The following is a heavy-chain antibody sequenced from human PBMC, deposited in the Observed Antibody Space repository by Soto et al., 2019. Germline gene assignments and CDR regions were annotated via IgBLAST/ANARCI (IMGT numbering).Heavy chain of an antibody. D-gene: IGHD1-1*01. CDR1: CGYISSSNW. Sequence: PTEILSLTGAVSCGYISSSNWWSWVRQPPGKGLEWIGEIYHSGSTNYNPSLKSRVTISVDKSKNQFSLKLSSVTAADTAVYYWARDDESGECPFDYWGQGTLVTVSS. V-gene: IGHV4-4*02. J-gene: IGHJ4*02. CDR2: IYHSGST. CDR3: ARDDESGECPFDY.